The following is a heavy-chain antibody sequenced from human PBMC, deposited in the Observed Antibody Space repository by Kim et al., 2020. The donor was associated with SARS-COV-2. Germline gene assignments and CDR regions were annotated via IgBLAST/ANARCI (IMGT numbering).Heavy chain of an antibody. J-gene: IGHJ3*02. CDR1: GGSISSYH. CDR3: ARLGEYYADSGFSQNVFD. CDR2: IYSSGNS. V-gene: IGHV4-59*08. D-gene: IGHD3-22*01. Sequence: SETLSLSCTVSGGSISSYHWSWIRQPPGKGLECIGYIYSSGNSNYNPSLESRVTIWLDTSKNQFSLKLSSVTAADTALYYCARLGEYYADSGFSQNVFD.